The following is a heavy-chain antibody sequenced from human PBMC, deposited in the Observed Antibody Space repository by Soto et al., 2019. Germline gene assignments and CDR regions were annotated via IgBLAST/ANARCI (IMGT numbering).Heavy chain of an antibody. V-gene: IGHV4-34*01. D-gene: IGHD6-13*01. Sequence: LETMCLTCAVDGGTCSGYDWSWIRQPPGKGLEWIGEINHSGSTNYNPSLKSRVTISVDTSKNQFSLKLSSVTAADTAVYYCARGLKAAVRRVNYYFDYWGQGTLVTVSS. J-gene: IGHJ4*02. CDR1: GGTCSGYD. CDR2: INHSGST. CDR3: ARGLKAAVRRVNYYFDY.